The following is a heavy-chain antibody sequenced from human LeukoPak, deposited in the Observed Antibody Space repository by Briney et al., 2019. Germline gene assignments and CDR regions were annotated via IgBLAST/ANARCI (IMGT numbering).Heavy chain of an antibody. Sequence: GRSLRLSCAASGFTFSSYGMHWVRQAPGKGLEWVAVISYDGSNKYYADSVKGRFTISRDNSKNTLYLQMNSLRAEDTAVYYCAKELRQQWLVPLGGLFDYWGQGTLVTVSS. D-gene: IGHD6-19*01. CDR3: AKELRQQWLVPLGGLFDY. CDR2: ISYDGSNK. CDR1: GFTFSSYG. J-gene: IGHJ4*02. V-gene: IGHV3-30*18.